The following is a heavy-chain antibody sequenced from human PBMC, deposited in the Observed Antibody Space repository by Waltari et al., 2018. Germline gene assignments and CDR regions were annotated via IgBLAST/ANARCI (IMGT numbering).Heavy chain of an antibody. CDR3: AKGTLWGTEMATSTLDY. D-gene: IGHD5-12*01. CDR2: ISYDGSNT. Sequence: QVQLVESGGGVVQPGRSLRLSCAASGFTFSSYGMHWVRQAPGKGLEWVAVISYDGSNTYYADSVKGRFTISRDNSKNTLYLQMNSLRAEDTAVYYCAKGTLWGTEMATSTLDYWGQGTLVTVSS. CDR1: GFTFSSYG. J-gene: IGHJ4*02. V-gene: IGHV3-30*18.